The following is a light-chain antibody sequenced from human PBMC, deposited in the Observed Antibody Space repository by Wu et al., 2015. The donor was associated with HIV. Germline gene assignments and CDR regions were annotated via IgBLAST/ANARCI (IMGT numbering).Light chain of an antibody. CDR2: GAS. CDR3: QHYDNSPQVT. J-gene: IGKJ4*01. V-gene: IGKV3-20*01. CDR1: QSISSGY. Sequence: EIVLTQSPGTLSLSPGERATLSCRVSQSISSGYLAWYQQKPGQAPRLLIYGASSRATGIPRQISGGTGSGTDFTLTISRLEPEDFTVYYCQHYDNSPQVTFGGGTKVEIK.